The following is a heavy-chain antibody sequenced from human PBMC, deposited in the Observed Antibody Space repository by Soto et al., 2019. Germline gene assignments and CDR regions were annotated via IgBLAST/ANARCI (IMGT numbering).Heavy chain of an antibody. V-gene: IGHV4-30-4*01. CDR1: GGSISSGDYY. CDR2: IYYSGST. D-gene: IGHD6-6*01. CDR3: ARVGSSIAVRPLDY. Sequence: SETLSLTCTVSGGSISSGDYYWSWIRQPPGKGLEWIGYIYYSGSTYYNPSLKSRVTISVDTSKNQFSLKLSSVTAADTAVYYCARVGSSIAVRPLDYWGQGTLVTVSS. J-gene: IGHJ4*02.